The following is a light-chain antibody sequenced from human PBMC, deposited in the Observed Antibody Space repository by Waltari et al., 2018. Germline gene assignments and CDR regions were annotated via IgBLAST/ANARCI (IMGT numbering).Light chain of an antibody. J-gene: IGKJ1*01. Sequence: DIVVTQSPLSLPVTPGEPASISCRSSQSLLHRNGTNYLGWYLQKPGQSPQLLIYLGSNRASGVPDRFSGSGSGTDFTLRISRVEAEDVGVYYCMQSLQTLWTFGPGTKVEIK. CDR1: QSLLHRNGTNY. CDR2: LGS. CDR3: MQSLQTLWT. V-gene: IGKV2-28*01.